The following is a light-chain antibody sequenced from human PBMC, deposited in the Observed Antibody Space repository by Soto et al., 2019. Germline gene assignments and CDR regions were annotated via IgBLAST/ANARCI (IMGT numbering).Light chain of an antibody. Sequence: QSVLTQPASVSGSPGQSITISCTGTSIDVGSYNLVSWYQQHPGKAHKLMIYEVSKRPSGVSNRFSGSKSGNTASLTISGLQAEDEADYYCCSYAGSSTFFGTGTKVTVL. V-gene: IGLV2-23*02. CDR2: EVS. CDR1: SIDVGSYNL. CDR3: CSYAGSSTF. J-gene: IGLJ1*01.